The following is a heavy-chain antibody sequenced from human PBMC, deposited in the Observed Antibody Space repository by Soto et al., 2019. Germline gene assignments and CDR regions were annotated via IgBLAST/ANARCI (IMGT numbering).Heavy chain of an antibody. CDR1: GGTFSTYA. V-gene: IGHV1-69*05. D-gene: IGHD3-22*01. J-gene: IGHJ4*01. CDR2: IIPMFGTA. CDR3: SSGIQPWLRRITTGYSG. Sequence: QVQLVQSGAEVKKPESSVKVSCKAPGGTFSTYAISWVRQAPGQGLEWMGGIIPMFGTANYAQRFQDRVTITQEDSSNTVYIELSRPRSETPAEYFCSSGIQPWLRRITTGYSGWRHGAQVTVSP.